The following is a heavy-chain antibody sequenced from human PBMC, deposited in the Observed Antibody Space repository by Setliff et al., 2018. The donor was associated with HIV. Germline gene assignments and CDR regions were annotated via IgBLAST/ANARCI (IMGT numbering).Heavy chain of an antibody. D-gene: IGHD3-22*01. Sequence: GSLRLSCAASGFTFSTYAMSWVRQAPGKGLEWVSAISGSGSSTYYADSVKGRFTISRDNNKNTLYLQVNSLRAEDTAVYYCARQGPSRGSGYYPPDDAFDIWGQGTMVTVSS. CDR2: ISGSGSST. J-gene: IGHJ3*02. V-gene: IGHV3-23*01. CDR1: GFTFSTYA. CDR3: ARQGPSRGSGYYPPDDAFDI.